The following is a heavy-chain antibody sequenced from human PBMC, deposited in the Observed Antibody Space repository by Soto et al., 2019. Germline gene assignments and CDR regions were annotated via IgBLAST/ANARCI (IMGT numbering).Heavy chain of an antibody. CDR1: GGPFRSNT. V-gene: IGHV1-69*01. CDR2: IIHNFNSP. J-gene: IGHJ4*02. CDR3: ARDDRIGTYWPAY. D-gene: IGHD2-8*02. Sequence: QVQLVQSGAEVKKPGSSVKVSCKASGGPFRSNTINWVRQAPGQRLEWMGGIIHNFNSPTYARKFQGRVTITADDSTNTAYIELRSLRSEDTAVYYCARDDRIGTYWPAYWGQGTQVTVSS.